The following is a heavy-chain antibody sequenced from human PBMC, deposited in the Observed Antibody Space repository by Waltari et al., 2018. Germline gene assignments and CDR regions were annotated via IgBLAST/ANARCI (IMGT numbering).Heavy chain of an antibody. CDR1: GFTFSSYA. CDR3: ATLPHDAFDI. CDR2: ISYDGSNK. Sequence: QVQLVESGGGVVQPGRSLRLSCAASGFTFSSYAMHWVRQAPGKGLEWVAVISYDGSNKYYADSVKGRFTISRDNSKNTLYLQMNSPRAEDTAVYYCATLPHDAFDIWGQGTMVTVSS. V-gene: IGHV3-30-3*01. J-gene: IGHJ3*02.